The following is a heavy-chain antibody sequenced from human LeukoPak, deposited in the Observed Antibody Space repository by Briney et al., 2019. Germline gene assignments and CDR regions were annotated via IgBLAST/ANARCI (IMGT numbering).Heavy chain of an antibody. J-gene: IGHJ4*02. CDR1: GGSISSSSYY. CDR2: IYHSGST. Sequence: SETLSLTCTVSGGSISSSSYYWGWIRQPPGKGLEWIGSIYHSGSTNYNPSLKSRVTISVDKSKNQFSLKLSSVTAADTAVYYCARDSSGSAFDYWGQGTLVTVSS. CDR3: ARDSSGSAFDY. V-gene: IGHV4-39*07. D-gene: IGHD6-19*01.